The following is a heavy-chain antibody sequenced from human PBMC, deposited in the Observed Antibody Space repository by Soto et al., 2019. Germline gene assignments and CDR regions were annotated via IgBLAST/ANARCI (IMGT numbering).Heavy chain of an antibody. CDR2: ISYDGSNK. D-gene: IGHD6-19*01. CDR1: GFTFSSYG. J-gene: IGHJ5*02. V-gene: IGHV3-30*18. Sequence: PGGSLRLSCAASGFTFSSYGMHWVRQAPGKGLEWVAVISYDGSNKYYADSVKGRFTISRDNSKNTLYLQMNSLRAEDTAVYYCAKATEQWPALWGPWFDPWGQGTLVTVSS. CDR3: AKATEQWPALWGPWFDP.